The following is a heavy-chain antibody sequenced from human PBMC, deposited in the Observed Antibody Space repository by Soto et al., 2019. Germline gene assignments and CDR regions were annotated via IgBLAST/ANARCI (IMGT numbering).Heavy chain of an antibody. CDR1: VFIFSNCG. CDR2: IWYDGSNE. CDR3: ARDDIPGIAVSTYDMDV. J-gene: IGHJ6*02. D-gene: IGHD6-19*01. V-gene: IGHV3-33*01. Sequence: SLRLSFAASVFIFSNCGMHWVRQAPGKGLEWVAVIWYDGSNEYYADSVKGRFTISKDNSKSTLYLQMNSLRAEDTAVYYCARDDIPGIAVSTYDMDVWGQGTTVTV.